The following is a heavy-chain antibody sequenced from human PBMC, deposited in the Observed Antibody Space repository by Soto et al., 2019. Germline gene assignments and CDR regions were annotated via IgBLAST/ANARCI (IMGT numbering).Heavy chain of an antibody. CDR2: IIPLFGTA. CDR3: ARQFDYDTSGYYYAY. V-gene: IGHV1-69*13. CDR1: GGTFNKYA. Sequence: SVKVSCKASGGTFNKYAIDWVRQAPGQGLEWMGGIIPLFGTANYAQKFQGRVTITADEATSTAYMELSSLRSEDTAVYYCARQFDYDTSGYYYAYWGQGTLVTVSS. J-gene: IGHJ4*02. D-gene: IGHD3-22*01.